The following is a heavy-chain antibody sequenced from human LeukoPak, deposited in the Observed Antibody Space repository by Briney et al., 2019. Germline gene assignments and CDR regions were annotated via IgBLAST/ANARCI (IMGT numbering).Heavy chain of an antibody. CDR1: GFTFSSYA. CDR3: ARLGYDSSGYYYVGYFDF. D-gene: IGHD3-22*01. J-gene: IGHJ4*02. Sequence: PGGSLRLSCAASGFTFSSYAMHWVRQAPGKGLEWVAVISYDGSKKDYADSVKGRFTISRDNSKSTVYLQMNSLRAEDTAVYYCARLGYDSSGYYYVGYFDFWGQGTLVTVSS. V-gene: IGHV3-30*04. CDR2: ISYDGSKK.